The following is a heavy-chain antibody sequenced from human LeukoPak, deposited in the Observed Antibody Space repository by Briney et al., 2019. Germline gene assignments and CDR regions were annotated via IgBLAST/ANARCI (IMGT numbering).Heavy chain of an antibody. Sequence: PGRSLRLSCAASGFTFDDYAMHWVRQAPGKGLEWVSGISWNSGSIGYADSVKGRFTISRDNAKNSLYLRMNSLRAEDTALYYCAKEGYYFDYWGQGTLVTVSS. CDR3: AKEGYYFDY. CDR2: ISWNSGSI. V-gene: IGHV3-9*01. J-gene: IGHJ4*02. CDR1: GFTFDDYA.